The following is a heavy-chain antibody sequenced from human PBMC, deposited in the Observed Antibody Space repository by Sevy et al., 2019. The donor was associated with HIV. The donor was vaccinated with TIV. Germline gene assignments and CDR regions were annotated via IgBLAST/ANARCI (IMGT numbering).Heavy chain of an antibody. CDR3: AKQGGYCSNGVCYRAFDY. CDR1: GFTFSSFG. V-gene: IGHV3-30*18. J-gene: IGHJ4*02. CDR2: ISHDGSNK. D-gene: IGHD2-8*01. Sequence: GWSLRLSCAASGFTFSSFGMHWVRQAPGKGLEWVAIISHDGSNKIYADSVKGRFTISRDNSKNTLYLQMDSLRADDTAVYYCAKQGGYCSNGVCYRAFDYWGQGTLVTVSS.